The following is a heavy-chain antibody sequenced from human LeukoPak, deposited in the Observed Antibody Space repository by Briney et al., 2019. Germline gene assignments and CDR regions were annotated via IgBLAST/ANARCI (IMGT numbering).Heavy chain of an antibody. Sequence: GGSLRLSCAASGFTFSSYAMSWVRQAPGKGLEWVSVFYSGGSTYYADSVKGRFTISRDNSKNTLYLQMNSLRAEDTAVYYCARDQAVGVADALDIWGQGTMVTVSS. V-gene: IGHV3-66*01. D-gene: IGHD1-26*01. J-gene: IGHJ3*02. CDR1: GFTFSSYA. CDR2: FYSGGST. CDR3: ARDQAVGVADALDI.